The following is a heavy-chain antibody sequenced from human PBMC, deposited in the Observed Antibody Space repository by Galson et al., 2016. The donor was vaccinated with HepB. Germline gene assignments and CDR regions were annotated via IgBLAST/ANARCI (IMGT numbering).Heavy chain of an antibody. CDR1: GFAFSRYW. Sequence: SLRLSCAASGFAFSRYWMHWVRQAPGKGLVWVSRINSDESSITYADSVRGRFTISRDNAKNTLYLQMNSLRVEDTAVYYCARHRRGSGWYNDYWGQGTLVTVPS. CDR3: ARHRRGSGWYNDY. D-gene: IGHD6-19*01. CDR2: INSDESSI. V-gene: IGHV3-74*01. J-gene: IGHJ4*02.